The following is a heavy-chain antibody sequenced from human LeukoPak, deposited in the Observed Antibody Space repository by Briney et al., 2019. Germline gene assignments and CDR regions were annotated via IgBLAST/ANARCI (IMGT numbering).Heavy chain of an antibody. D-gene: IGHD3-3*02. V-gene: IGHV3-53*01. CDR2: IHNDGST. J-gene: IGHJ4*02. CDR1: GFIVSSHY. CDR3: AALARDY. Sequence: PGGSLRLSCAASGFIVSSHYMTWVRQAPGKGLEWVSVIHNDGSTYYADSVKGRFTISRDNSKNTLYLQMNSLRVEDTAVYYCAALARDYWGQGTLVTVSS.